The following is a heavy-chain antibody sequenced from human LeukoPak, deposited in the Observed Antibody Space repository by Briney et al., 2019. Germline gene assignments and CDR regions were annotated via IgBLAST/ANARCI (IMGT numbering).Heavy chain of an antibody. CDR1: GFTFSDYY. CDR3: ARVGLIAAAGTPDY. Sequence: GGSLRLSCAAPGFTFSDYYMSWIRQAPGKGLEWISYISASGRDTYYTDSVKGRFTTSRDNAKNSLYLQMNSLRAEDTAVYYCARVGLIAAAGTPDYWGQGTLVTVSS. V-gene: IGHV3-11*06. J-gene: IGHJ4*02. D-gene: IGHD6-13*01. CDR2: ISASGRDT.